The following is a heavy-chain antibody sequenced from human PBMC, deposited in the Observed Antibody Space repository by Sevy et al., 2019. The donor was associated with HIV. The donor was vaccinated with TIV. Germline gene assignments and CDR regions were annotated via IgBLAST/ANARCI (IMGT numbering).Heavy chain of an antibody. V-gene: IGHV3-23*01. Sequence: AGSLRLSCEGSGFMFSTYAMSWVRQAPGKGLEWVSVIGGSGDTTYYADSVKGRFTISRDNSKNTLYLQMDSLRVEDTALYYCTKHGDNIWGTSRYFDYWGQGTLVTVSS. CDR3: TKHGDNIWGTSRYFDY. D-gene: IGHD3-16*02. J-gene: IGHJ4*02. CDR1: GFMFSTYA. CDR2: IGGSGDTT.